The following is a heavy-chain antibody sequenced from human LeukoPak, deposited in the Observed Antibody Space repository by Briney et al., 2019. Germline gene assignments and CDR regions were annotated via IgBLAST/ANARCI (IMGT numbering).Heavy chain of an antibody. V-gene: IGHV1-18*01. Sequence: ASVKVSCKASGYTFTTYGTSWVRQAPGQGLEWMGWVSGNNGNTNYAQKLQGRVTMTTDTSTNTAYMELRSLRSDDTAVYYCARDFFDVWGQGTMVTVSS. CDR2: VSGNNGNT. J-gene: IGHJ3*01. CDR3: ARDFFDV. CDR1: GYTFTTYG.